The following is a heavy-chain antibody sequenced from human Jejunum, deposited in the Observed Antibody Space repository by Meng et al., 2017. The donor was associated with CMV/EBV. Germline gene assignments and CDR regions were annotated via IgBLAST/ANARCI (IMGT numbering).Heavy chain of an antibody. CDR1: YTFIDYY. V-gene: IGHV1-2*02. CDR3: AREQTVSGSRGLDY. D-gene: IGHD6-19*01. Sequence: YTFIDYYIPWVRQAPGQGLEWMGWIDSNSGETNSAQKFSGRVTLTRDTSITTAYMEVISLRSDDTAVYYCAREQTVSGSRGLDYWGQGTLVTVSS. J-gene: IGHJ4*02. CDR2: IDSNSGET.